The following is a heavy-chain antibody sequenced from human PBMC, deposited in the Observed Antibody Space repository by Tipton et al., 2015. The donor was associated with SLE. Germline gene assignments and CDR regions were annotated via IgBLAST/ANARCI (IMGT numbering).Heavy chain of an antibody. J-gene: IGHJ3*02. CDR1: GGSFSSYY. D-gene: IGHD1-26*01. CDR2: IYYSGST. Sequence: TLSLTCAVYGGSFSSYYWSWIRQPPGKGLEWIGYIYYSGSTNYNPSLKSRVTISVDTSKNQFSLKPSSVTAADTAVYYCASQGGGSYGAFDIWGQGTMVTVSS. V-gene: IGHV4-59*01. CDR3: ASQGGGSYGAFDI.